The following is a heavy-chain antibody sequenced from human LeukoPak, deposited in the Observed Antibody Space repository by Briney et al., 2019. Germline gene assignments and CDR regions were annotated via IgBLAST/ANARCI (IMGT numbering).Heavy chain of an antibody. D-gene: IGHD3-22*01. CDR3: ARAYYYDSSGYSFDY. CDR1: GGSISSYD. V-gene: IGHV4-59*01. J-gene: IGHJ4*02. Sequence: SETLSLTCTVSGGSISSYDWSWVRQPPGKGLEWIGYIYYSGSTNYNPSLKSRVTISVDTSKNQFSLKLSSVTAADTAVYYCARAYYYDSSGYSFDYWGQGTLVTVSS. CDR2: IYYSGST.